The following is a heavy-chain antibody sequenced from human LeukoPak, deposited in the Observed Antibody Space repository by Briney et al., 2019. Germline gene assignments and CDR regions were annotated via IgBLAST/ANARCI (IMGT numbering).Heavy chain of an antibody. V-gene: IGHV4-4*07. CDR3: ERGYCSSTSCPYYYYYYMDV. CDR2: IYTSGST. CDR1: GGSISSYH. Sequence: SETLSLTCTVSGGSISSYHWSWIRQPAGKGLEWIGRIYTSGSTNYNPALKSRVTMSVDTSKNQFSLKLSSVTAADTAVYYCERGYCSSTSCPYYYYYYMDVWGKGTTVTVSS. D-gene: IGHD2-2*01. J-gene: IGHJ6*03.